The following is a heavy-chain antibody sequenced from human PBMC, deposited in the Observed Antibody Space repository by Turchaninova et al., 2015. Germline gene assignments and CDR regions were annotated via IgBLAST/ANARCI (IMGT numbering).Heavy chain of an antibody. CDR1: GGSLTTNHW. V-gene: IGHV4-4*02. Sequence: QVQLQESGPGLVKPSGTMSLTCAVCGGSLTTNHWWGWVCQPPGKGAGSNGKIYQGGNPNDNPSLMCRGSMAVDGSKKQFALPLTSLSAAETAVYYCASARWDLWGRGTLVTVSS. CDR2: IYQGGNP. CDR3: ASARWDL. J-gene: IGHJ2*01. D-gene: IGHD4-23*01.